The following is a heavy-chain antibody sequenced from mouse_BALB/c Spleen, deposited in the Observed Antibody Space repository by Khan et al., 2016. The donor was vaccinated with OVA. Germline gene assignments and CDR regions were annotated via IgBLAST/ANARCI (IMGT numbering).Heavy chain of an antibody. CDR3: ARISSYWYSDF. D-gene: IGHD6-2*01. CDR2: INTYTGEP. V-gene: IGHV9-1*02. CDR1: GYTFTNYG. J-gene: IGHJ1*01. Sequence: VQLVESGPELKKPGETVKISCKASGYTFTNYGMNWVKQAPGKGLKWMGWINTYTGEPTYADDFKGRFVFSLETSASTAYLQISNLKNEDMATYFCARISSYWYSDFWGSGTTVTVSS.